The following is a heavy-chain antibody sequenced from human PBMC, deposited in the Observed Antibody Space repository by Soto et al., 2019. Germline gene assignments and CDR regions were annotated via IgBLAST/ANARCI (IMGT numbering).Heavy chain of an antibody. J-gene: IGHJ4*02. D-gene: IGHD3-3*01. CDR3: ARDPDGITIFGVASDY. CDR2: ISAYNGNT. Sequence: ASVKVSCKASGYTFTSYGISWVRQAPGQGLEWMGWISAYNGNTNYAQKLQGRVTMTTDTSTSTAYMELRSLRSDDTAVYYCARDPDGITIFGVASDYWGQGTLVTVSS. V-gene: IGHV1-18*01. CDR1: GYTFTSYG.